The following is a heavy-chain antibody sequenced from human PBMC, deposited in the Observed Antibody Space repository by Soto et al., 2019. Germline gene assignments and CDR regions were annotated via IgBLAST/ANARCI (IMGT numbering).Heavy chain of an antibody. CDR1: GYSFTSYW. Sequence: EVQLVQSGAEVKKPGESLRISCKGSGYSFTSYWISWVRQMPGKGLEWMGRIDPSDSYTNYSPSFQGHVTISADKSIRTAYLQWSSLKASDTAVYYCARVAMVRGVPNYGMDVWGQGTTVTVSS. CDR2: IDPSDSYT. J-gene: IGHJ6*02. D-gene: IGHD3-10*01. V-gene: IGHV5-10-1*01. CDR3: ARVAMVRGVPNYGMDV.